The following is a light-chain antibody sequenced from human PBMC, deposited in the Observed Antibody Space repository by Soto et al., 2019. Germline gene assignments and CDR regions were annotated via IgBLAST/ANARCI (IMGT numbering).Light chain of an antibody. Sequence: QSALTQPASVSGSPGRSVTISCTGSSSDVGDFNYVSWYQHLPGRAPKLIIYDVTNRPSGISYRFSASKSGRTASLTISGLKDEDEADYYCSSYSSSSTHVVFGGGTKLTVL. CDR3: SSYSSSSTHVV. CDR1: SSDVGDFNY. CDR2: DVT. V-gene: IGLV2-14*03. J-gene: IGLJ2*01.